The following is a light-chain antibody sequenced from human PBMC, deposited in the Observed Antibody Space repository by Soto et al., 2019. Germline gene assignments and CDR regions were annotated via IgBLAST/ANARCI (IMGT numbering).Light chain of an antibody. CDR1: QSISNW. Sequence: DIQMTQSPSTLSASVGDRVTITCRASQSISNWLAWYQQKPGKAPNLLIYKASSLESGVPSRFSGSGSGTEFTLTISDLQPDDFATYYCQQYHTYWTFGEGTKVEI. CDR2: KAS. J-gene: IGKJ1*01. V-gene: IGKV1-5*03. CDR3: QQYHTYWT.